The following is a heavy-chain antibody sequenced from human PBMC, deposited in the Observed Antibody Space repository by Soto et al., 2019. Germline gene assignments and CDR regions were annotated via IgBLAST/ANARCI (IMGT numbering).Heavy chain of an antibody. J-gene: IGHJ4*02. CDR2: ISYDGSNK. CDR3: AKPTGSQLLFLDY. V-gene: IGHV3-30*18. D-gene: IGHD2-2*01. CDR1: GFTFSSYG. Sequence: GGSLRLSCAASGFTFSSYGMHWVRQAPGKGLEWVAVISYDGSNKYYADSVKGRFTISRDNSKNTLYLQMNSLRAEDTAVYYCAKPTGSQLLFLDYWGQGTLVTVSS.